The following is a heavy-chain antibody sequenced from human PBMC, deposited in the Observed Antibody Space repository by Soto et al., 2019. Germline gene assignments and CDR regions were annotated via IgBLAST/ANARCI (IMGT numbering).Heavy chain of an antibody. D-gene: IGHD3-22*01. CDR3: AKDILLYFYDTSGYYWDY. V-gene: IGHV3-23*01. Sequence: PGGSLRLSCAASGFTFCSYVVSWVRQAPGKGLEWVSALSGSGGTSYYADSVKGRFTISRDNSKKKLYLQMNSLRAEDTAVYYCAKDILLYFYDTSGYYWDYWGQGTQVTVSS. J-gene: IGHJ4*02. CDR1: GFTFCSYV. CDR2: LSGSGGTS.